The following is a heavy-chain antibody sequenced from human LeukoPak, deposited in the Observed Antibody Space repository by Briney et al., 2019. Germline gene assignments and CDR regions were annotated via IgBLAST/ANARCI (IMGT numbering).Heavy chain of an antibody. CDR2: FYYSGST. D-gene: IGHD4-17*01. Sequence: SETLSLTCTVSGDSISRYYWSWIRQPSGKGLEWIGYFYYSGSTNYNPSLKSRLTISVDTSKNQFSLKLSSMTAADTAVYYCARHFAYARGWYFDLCGRGTLVTVSS. CDR1: GDSISRYY. V-gene: IGHV4-59*08. CDR3: ARHFAYARGWYFDL. J-gene: IGHJ2*01.